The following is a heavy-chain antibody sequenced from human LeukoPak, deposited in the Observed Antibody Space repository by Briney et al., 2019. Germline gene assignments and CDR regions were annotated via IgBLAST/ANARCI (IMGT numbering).Heavy chain of an antibody. J-gene: IGHJ6*03. V-gene: IGHV3-30*04. CDR1: GFTFSSYA. CDR3: ARGVFHPFYYHYYLDV. CDR2: ISYDGSNK. Sequence: GRSLRLSCAVSGFTFSSYAVHWVRQAPGKGLEWVAVISYDGSNKYHADSVKGRFTISRDNSKNTLYLQMNSLRAEDTAVFYCARGVFHPFYYHYYLDVWGKGTTVTVSS.